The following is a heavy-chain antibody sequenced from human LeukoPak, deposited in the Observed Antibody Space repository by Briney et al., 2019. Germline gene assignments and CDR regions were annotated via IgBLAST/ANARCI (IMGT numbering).Heavy chain of an antibody. J-gene: IGHJ4*02. CDR1: GVTFSSYA. CDR2: IIQIFGKA. D-gene: IGHD1-14*01. V-gene: IGHV1-69*05. CDR3: AITRGLTRDY. Sequence: SSVKVSCKAPGVTFSSYAISWVRQAPGQGLEWMGGIIQIFGKANYAQTVKGRVTISRDESTSSPYMELNSLRAEDTAVYYCAITRGLTRDYCWQGTMVTVSS.